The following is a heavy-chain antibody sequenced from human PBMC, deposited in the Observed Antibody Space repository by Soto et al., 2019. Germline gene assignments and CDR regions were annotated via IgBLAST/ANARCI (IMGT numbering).Heavy chain of an antibody. J-gene: IGHJ4*02. CDR2: VFFMGNT. Sequence: SESLSLTGSVSRGSGTSGSSYWGWFLQAPGKALEWIGDVFFMGNTWYNADLKARLTISVDTSNDQFSLRLSSVTAADTAFYFCVRLTSRIAAASHGRSNYLDTWGPGPLVSVSS. D-gene: IGHD6-25*01. CDR1: RGSGTSGSSY. V-gene: IGHV4-39*01. CDR3: VRLTSRIAAASHGRSNYLDT.